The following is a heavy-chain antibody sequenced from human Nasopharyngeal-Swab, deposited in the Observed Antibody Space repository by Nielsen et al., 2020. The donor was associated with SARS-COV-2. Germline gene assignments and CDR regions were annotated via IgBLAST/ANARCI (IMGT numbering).Heavy chain of an antibody. V-gene: IGHV1-69*13. CDR1: GGTFSSYA. J-gene: IGHJ4*02. D-gene: IGHD6-19*01. CDR2: IIPIFGTA. CDR3: ARFAYSSGWTEKYFDS. Sequence: SVKVSCKASGGTFSSYAISWVRQAPGQGLEWMGGIIPIFGTANYAQKFQGRVTITADESTSTAYMELSSLTSEDTAVYYCARFAYSSGWTEKYFDSWGQGTLVTVSS.